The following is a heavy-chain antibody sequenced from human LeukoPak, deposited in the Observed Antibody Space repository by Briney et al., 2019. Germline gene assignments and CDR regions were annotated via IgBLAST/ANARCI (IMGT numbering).Heavy chain of an antibody. D-gene: IGHD1-26*01. J-gene: IGHJ4*02. CDR1: EFYW. V-gene: IGHV3-74*01. Sequence: GGSLRLSCAGSEFYWMHWVRQAPWKGLVWVSRINPDGSVTSYADSVKGRFTISRDNAMNTLYLQMNSLRAEDTAVYYCARVPRGSYSFDYWGQGTLVTVSS. CDR2: INPDGSVT. CDR3: ARVPRGSYSFDY.